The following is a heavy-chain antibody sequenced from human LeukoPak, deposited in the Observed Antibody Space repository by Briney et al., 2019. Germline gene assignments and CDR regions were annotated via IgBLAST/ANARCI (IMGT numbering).Heavy chain of an antibody. CDR2: ISWNSGSI. V-gene: IGHV3-9*01. CDR3: AKDRSDILTGYYFN. D-gene: IGHD3-9*01. Sequence: GRSLRLSCVASGFTFDDYAMHWVRQAPGKGLEWVSGISWNSGSIGYADSVKGRFTISRDNAKNSLYLQMNSLRAEDTALYYCAKDRSDILTGYYFNWGQGTLVTVSS. CDR1: GFTFDDYA. J-gene: IGHJ4*02.